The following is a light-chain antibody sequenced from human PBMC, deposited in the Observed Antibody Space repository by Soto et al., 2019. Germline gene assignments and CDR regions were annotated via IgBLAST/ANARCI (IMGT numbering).Light chain of an antibody. V-gene: IGLV2-23*01. CDR2: EGS. CDR3: CSYAGSSTLWE. J-gene: IGLJ3*02. CDR1: SSDVGSYNL. Sequence: QYVLTQPASVSGSPGQSITISCTGTSSDVGSYNLVSWYQQHPGKAPKLMIYEGSKRPSGVSNRFSGSKSGNTASLTISGLQAEDEADYYCCSYAGSSTLWEFGGGTQLTVL.